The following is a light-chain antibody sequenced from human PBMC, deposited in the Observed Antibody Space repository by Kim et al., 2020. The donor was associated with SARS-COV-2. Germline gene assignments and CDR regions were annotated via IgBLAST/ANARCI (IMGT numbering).Light chain of an antibody. CDR1: QSVSRF. J-gene: IGKJ1*01. CDR3: RHRSSCPWT. Sequence: LSPGDTATLPCRASQSVSRFLGCYQQPPGQAPRLLIYAASNSVAGVAGRFASSGSGTDFTPTISSVEDEYFAVYYCRHRSSCPWTFGQGTKVDIK. CDR2: AAS. V-gene: IGKV3-11*01.